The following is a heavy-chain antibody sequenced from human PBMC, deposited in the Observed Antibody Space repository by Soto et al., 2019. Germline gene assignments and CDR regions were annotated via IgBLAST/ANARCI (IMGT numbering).Heavy chain of an antibody. V-gene: IGHV3-7*01. CDR2: IKQDGSEK. CDR3: ARGHKGLEV. CDR1: GLVFSSFW. J-gene: IGHJ6*02. Sequence: GGSLRLSCEASGLVFSSFWMSWVRQAPGKGLEWVAYIKQDGSEKYYVDSVKGRFTISRDNPNSSLYLQMNNLRAEDTAVYYCARGHKGLEVWGQGTTVTVSS.